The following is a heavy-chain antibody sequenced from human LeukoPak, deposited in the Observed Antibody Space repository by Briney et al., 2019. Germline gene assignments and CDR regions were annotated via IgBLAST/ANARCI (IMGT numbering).Heavy chain of an antibody. J-gene: IGHJ6*02. V-gene: IGHV3-23*01. CDR2: ISGSGGGT. D-gene: IGHD6-19*01. CDR1: GFTFSSYG. Sequence: GGSLRLSCAASGFTFSSYGMTWVRQAPGKGLEWVSAISGSGGGTYYADSVKGRFTISRDNSKNTLYLQMNSLRGEDTAVYYCARASSSGWYEYYGMDVWGQGTTVTVSS. CDR3: ARASSSGWYEYYGMDV.